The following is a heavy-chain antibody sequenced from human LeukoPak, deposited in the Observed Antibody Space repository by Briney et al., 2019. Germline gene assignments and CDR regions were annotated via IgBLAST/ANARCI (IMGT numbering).Heavy chain of an antibody. CDR1: LGTFISYA. J-gene: IGHJ3*02. Sequence: SVKVSCKAALGTFISYAISWVRQAPGQGLEWMGGIIPIFGTANYVQKFQGRLTITTDESTSTPYMEVSGVRSEDTAVYSSARGGTVSSSSLPGSSAFAIWGQATMVTVSS. D-gene: IGHD6-6*01. CDR2: IIPIFGTA. V-gene: IGHV1-69*05. CDR3: ARGGTVSSSSLPGSSAFAI.